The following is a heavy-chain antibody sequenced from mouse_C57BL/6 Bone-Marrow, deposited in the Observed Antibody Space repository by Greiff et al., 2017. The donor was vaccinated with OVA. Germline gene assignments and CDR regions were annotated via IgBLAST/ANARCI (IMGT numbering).Heavy chain of an antibody. CDR1: GFTFSSYG. CDR2: ISSGGSYT. Sequence: EVQRVESGGDLVKPGGSLKLSCAASGFTFSSYGMSWVRQTPDKRLEWVATISSGGSYTYYPDSVKGRFTISRDNAKNTLYLQMSSLKSEDTAKYYCATYYGSSYGYFDVWGTGTTVTVSS. J-gene: IGHJ1*03. D-gene: IGHD1-1*01. CDR3: ATYYGSSYGYFDV. V-gene: IGHV5-6*01.